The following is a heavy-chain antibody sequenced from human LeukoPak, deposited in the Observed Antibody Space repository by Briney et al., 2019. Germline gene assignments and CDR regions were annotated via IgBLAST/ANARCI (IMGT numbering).Heavy chain of an antibody. V-gene: IGHV3-30-3*01. D-gene: IGHD1-26*01. CDR2: ISYDGSNK. CDR1: GFTFSSYA. CDR3: ARDVSGSYLDY. Sequence: GGSLRLSCAASGFTFSSYAMHWVRQAPGKGLEWVAVISYDGSNKYYADSVKGRFTISRDNSKNTLYLQMNSLRAEDTAVYYCARDVSGSYLDYWGQGTLVTVSS. J-gene: IGHJ4*02.